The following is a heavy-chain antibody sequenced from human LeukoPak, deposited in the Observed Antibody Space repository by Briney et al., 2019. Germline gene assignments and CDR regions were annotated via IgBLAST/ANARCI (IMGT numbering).Heavy chain of an antibody. CDR3: ARHGESPRTQYGQFDP. Sequence: GESLKISCQGSGYSFTSYWISWVRQMPGKGLEWMGRIDPSDSYTNYSPSFQGHVTISADKSISTAYLQWSSLKASDTAMYYCARHGESPRTQYGQFDPWGQGTPVTVSS. CDR1: GYSFTSYW. CDR2: IDPSDSYT. D-gene: IGHD2-21*01. J-gene: IGHJ5*02. V-gene: IGHV5-10-1*01.